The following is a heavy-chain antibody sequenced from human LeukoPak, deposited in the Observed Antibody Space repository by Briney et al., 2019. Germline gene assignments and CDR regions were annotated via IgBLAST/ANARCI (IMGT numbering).Heavy chain of an antibody. CDR1: GFTFSSYA. CDR3: AKIHDPSRFLEWLFFY. CDR2: ISGSGGST. J-gene: IGHJ4*02. D-gene: IGHD3-3*01. Sequence: PGGSLRLSCAASGFTFSSYAMSWVRQAPGKGLEWVSAISGSGGSTYYADSVKGRFTISRDNSKNTLYLQMNSLRAEDTAVYYCAKIHDPSRFLEWLFFYWGQGTLVTVSS. V-gene: IGHV3-23*01.